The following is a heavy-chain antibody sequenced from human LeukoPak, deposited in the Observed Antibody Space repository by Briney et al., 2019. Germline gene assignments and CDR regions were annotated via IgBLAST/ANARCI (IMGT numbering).Heavy chain of an antibody. CDR1: GFTFRSYA. CDR2: ISALGGST. Sequence: GGSLRLSCAASGFTFRSYAMSWVRQAPGKGLEWVSTISALGGSTYYADSVKGRFTISRDNSKNTLFLQLDSLRAEDTAVYYCAKDPVAAAGYTSYFDFWGQGSLVTVSS. V-gene: IGHV3-23*01. D-gene: IGHD5-18*01. CDR3: AKDPVAAAGYTSYFDF. J-gene: IGHJ4*02.